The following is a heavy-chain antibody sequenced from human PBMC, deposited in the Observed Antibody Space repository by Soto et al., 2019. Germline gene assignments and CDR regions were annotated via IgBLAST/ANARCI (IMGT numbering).Heavy chain of an antibody. CDR1: GFTFSSYA. CDR2: ISSNGGST. V-gene: IGHV3-64D*08. CDR3: VKVAGSMVTPLFDY. Sequence: PVGSLRLSCSASGFTFSSYAMHWVRQAPGKGLEYVSAISSNGGSTYYADSVKGRFTISRDNSKNTLYLQMSSLRAEDTAVYYCVKVAGSMVTPLFDYWGQGTLVTVSS. D-gene: IGHD5-18*01. J-gene: IGHJ4*02.